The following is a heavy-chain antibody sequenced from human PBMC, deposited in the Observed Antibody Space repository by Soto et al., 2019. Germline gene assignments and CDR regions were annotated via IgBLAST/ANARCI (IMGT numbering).Heavy chain of an antibody. J-gene: IGHJ4*02. CDR3: AKDSKYSATYFSGRGFDY. CDR1: GFTFSSYA. V-gene: IGHV3-23*01. D-gene: IGHD1-26*01. Sequence: EVHLLESGGGLVQPGGSLQLSCAASGFTFSSYAMSWVRQAPGKGLEWVSTISGSGVTTYYADSVKGRLTISRDNSKNTLYLQMNSRRAEDTAVYYCAKDSKYSATYFSGRGFDYWGKGTLATVSS. CDR2: ISGSGVTT.